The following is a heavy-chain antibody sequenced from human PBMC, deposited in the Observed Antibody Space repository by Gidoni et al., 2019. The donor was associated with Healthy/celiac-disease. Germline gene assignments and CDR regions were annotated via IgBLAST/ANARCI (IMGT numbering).Heavy chain of an antibody. CDR2: ISGSGGST. J-gene: IGHJ3*02. CDR3: AKRRGDAFDI. Sequence: EVQLLASGGGLVQPGGSLRLSCAASGFTFSSYAMNWVRQAPGKGLEWVSAISGSGGSTYDADSMKGRFTISRDNSKNTLYLQMNSLRAEDTAVYYCAKRRGDAFDIWGQGTMVTVSS. V-gene: IGHV3-23*01. CDR1: GFTFSSYA.